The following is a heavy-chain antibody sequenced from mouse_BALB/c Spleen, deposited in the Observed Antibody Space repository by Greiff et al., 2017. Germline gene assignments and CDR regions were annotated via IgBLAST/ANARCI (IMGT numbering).Heavy chain of an antibody. J-gene: IGHJ2*01. CDR1: GYNFTSYW. CDR2: IYPGSGST. Sequence: QVQLKQPGAELVKPGTSVKLSCKASGYNFTSYWINWVKLRPGQGLEWIGDIYPGSGSTNYNEKFKSKATLTVDTSSSTAYMQLSSLASEDSALYYCARSGRPYYFDYWGQGTTLTVSS. D-gene: IGHD1-2*01. V-gene: IGHV1-55*01. CDR3: ARSGRPYYFDY.